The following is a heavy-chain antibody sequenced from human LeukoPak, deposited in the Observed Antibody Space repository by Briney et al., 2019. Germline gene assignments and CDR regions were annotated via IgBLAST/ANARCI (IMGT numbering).Heavy chain of an antibody. CDR3: ARHYDFWSGYYPFDY. V-gene: IGHV4-39*01. J-gene: IGHJ4*02. CDR1: GGSISSYY. D-gene: IGHD3-3*01. Sequence: SETLSLTCTVSGGSISSYYWGWIRQPPGKGLEWIGSIYYSGSTYYNPSLKSRVTISVDTSKNQFSLKLSSVTAADTAVYYCARHYDFWSGYYPFDYWGQGTLVAVSS. CDR2: IYYSGST.